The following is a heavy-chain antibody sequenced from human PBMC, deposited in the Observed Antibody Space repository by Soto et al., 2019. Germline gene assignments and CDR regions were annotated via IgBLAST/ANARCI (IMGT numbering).Heavy chain of an antibody. CDR3: ARDWRRSMVPF. Sequence: PGGSLRLSCAASGFTFSSYAMPWVRQAPGKGLEWVEVISYDGSNKYYADSVKGRFTISRDNSKNTLYLQMNSLRAEDTAVYYCARDWRRSMVPFWGQGTLVTVSS. CDR2: ISYDGSNK. V-gene: IGHV3-30-3*01. CDR1: GFTFSSYA. J-gene: IGHJ4*02. D-gene: IGHD3-10*01.